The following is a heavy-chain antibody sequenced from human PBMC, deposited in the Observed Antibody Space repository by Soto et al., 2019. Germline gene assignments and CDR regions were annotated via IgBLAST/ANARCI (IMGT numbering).Heavy chain of an antibody. CDR2: FYYIGST. CDR1: GGSISSYY. J-gene: IGHJ3*02. D-gene: IGHD1-26*01. CDR3: ASSWWELDAFDI. V-gene: IGHV4-59*01. Sequence: SETLSLTCTVSGGSISSYYWSWIRQPPGKGLDWFGYFYYIGSTNYNPSLKIRVTISVDTSKNHFSLKLSSVTVADTAVYYCASSWWELDAFDIWGQGTMVTVSS.